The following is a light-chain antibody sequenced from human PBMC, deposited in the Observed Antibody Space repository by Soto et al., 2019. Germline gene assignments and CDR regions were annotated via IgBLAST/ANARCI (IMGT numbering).Light chain of an antibody. CDR2: DAV. CDR3: QQYGDSIT. CDR1: QTVTSSY. J-gene: IGKJ4*01. V-gene: IGKV3-20*01. Sequence: VLTQSPGSLSLSPGERATVSCRASQTVTSSYLAWYQQRPGRAPQLLIYDAVKRATGISERFSGSESGRDYTLTISRLDPEDAADYYCQQYGDSITFGGGTKVEIK.